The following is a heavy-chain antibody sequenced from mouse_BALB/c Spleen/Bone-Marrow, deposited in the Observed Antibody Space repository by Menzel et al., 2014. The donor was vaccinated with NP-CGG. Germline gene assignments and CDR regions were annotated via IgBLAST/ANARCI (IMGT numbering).Heavy chain of an antibody. D-gene: IGHD1-1*01. CDR3: ARDSITTVVATDY. Sequence: QVQLQQSGAELVKPGASVKLSCKASGYTFTSYWMHWVMQRPGQGLEWIGEIDPSDSYTNYNQKFKGKATLTVDKSSSTAYMQLSSLTSEDSAVYYCARDSITTVVATDYWGQGTTLTVSS. CDR2: IDPSDSYT. J-gene: IGHJ2*01. V-gene: IGHV1-69*02. CDR1: GYTFTSYW.